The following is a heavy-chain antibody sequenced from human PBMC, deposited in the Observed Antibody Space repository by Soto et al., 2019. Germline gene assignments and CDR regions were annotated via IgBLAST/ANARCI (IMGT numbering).Heavy chain of an antibody. D-gene: IGHD3-10*01. V-gene: IGHV4-39*07. J-gene: IGHJ6*03. CDR1: GGSISSSSYY. CDR3: AFFLGGDFPGTSPGSAV. CDR2: IYYSGST. Sequence: SETLSLSCTVSGGSISSSSYYLGWIRQPPGKGLEWIGSIYYSGSTYYNPSLKSRVTISVDTSKNQLSLNLSSLTPADTAVYYCAFFLGGDFPGTSPGSAVRGNGTTVPVS.